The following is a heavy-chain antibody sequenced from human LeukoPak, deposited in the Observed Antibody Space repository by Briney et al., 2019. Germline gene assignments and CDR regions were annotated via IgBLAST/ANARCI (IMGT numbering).Heavy chain of an antibody. V-gene: IGHV4-4*09. CDR2: IYTSGST. CDR3: ARGVAFWSGPWGWFDP. CDR1: GGSFSGYY. J-gene: IGHJ5*02. Sequence: PSETLSLTCAVYGGSFSGYYWSWIRQPPGKGLEWIGYIYTSGSTNYNPSLKSRVTISVDTSKNQFSLKLSSVTAADTAVYYCARGVAFWSGPWGWFDPWGQGTLVTVSS. D-gene: IGHD3-3*01.